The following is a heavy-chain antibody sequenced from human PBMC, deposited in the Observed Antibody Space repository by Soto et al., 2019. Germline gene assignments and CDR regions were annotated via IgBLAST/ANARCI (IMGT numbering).Heavy chain of an antibody. CDR1: GGSISSYY. D-gene: IGHD1-26*01. J-gene: IGHJ5*02. CDR2: IYASGVT. CDR3: ARMRSHLFDP. V-gene: IGHV4-4*07. Sequence: SETLSLTCTVSGGSISSYYWSWIRQPAGKGLEWIGRIYASGVTNYNPSLKSRITMSVDTSRNHFSLKLTSVTAADTAVYYCARMRSHLFDPWGQGTLVTVSS.